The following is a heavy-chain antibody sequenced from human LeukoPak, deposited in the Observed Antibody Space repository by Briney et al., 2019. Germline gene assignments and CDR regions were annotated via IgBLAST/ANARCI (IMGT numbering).Heavy chain of an antibody. CDR2: INGDGSTT. J-gene: IGHJ5*02. V-gene: IGHV3-74*01. CDR3: ARGFGELSLGWFDP. D-gene: IGHD3-10*01. Sequence: GGSLRLSCAASGFTFSSYWMHWVRHAPGKGLVWVSRINGDGSTTTYADSVKGRFTISGDNAKNTLYLQMNTLRAEDTAVYYCARGFGELSLGWFDPWGQGTLVTVSS. CDR1: GFTFSSYW.